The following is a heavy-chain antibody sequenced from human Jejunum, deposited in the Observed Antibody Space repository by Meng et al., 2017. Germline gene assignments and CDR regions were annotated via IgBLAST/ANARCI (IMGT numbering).Heavy chain of an antibody. CDR2: IYYSGST. CDR1: GGSVSSGNYY. Sequence: VHVQVSGPGLVRPSETLSLTCPVSGGSVSSGNYYWSWIRQPPGKGLEWIGYIYYSGSTNYNPSLKSRVTISVDTSKNQFSLKLSSVTAADTAVYYCARGGFFEAAAANLIDSWGQGTLVTVSS. J-gene: IGHJ4*02. V-gene: IGHV4-61*01. D-gene: IGHD6-13*01. CDR3: ARGGFFEAAAANLIDS.